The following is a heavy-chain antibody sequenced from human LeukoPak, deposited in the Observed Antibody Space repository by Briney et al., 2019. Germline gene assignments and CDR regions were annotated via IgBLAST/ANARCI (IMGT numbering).Heavy chain of an antibody. CDR3: ARDTHGDFDY. CDR2: IYYSGNT. CDR1: GGSISSSSYY. Sequence: PSETLSLTCTVSGGSISSSSYYWGWIRQPPGKGLEWIGSIYYSGNTYYNPSLKSRVTISVDTSKNQFSLKLSSVTAADTAVYYCARDTHGDFDYWGQGTLVTVSS. J-gene: IGHJ4*02. V-gene: IGHV4-39*07.